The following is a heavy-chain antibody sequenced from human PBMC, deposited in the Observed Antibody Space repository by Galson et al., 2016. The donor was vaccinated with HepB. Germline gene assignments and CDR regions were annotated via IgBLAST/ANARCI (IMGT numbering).Heavy chain of an antibody. CDR2: ISGSGDLK. V-gene: IGHV3-23*01. D-gene: IGHD6-19*01. CDR3: AKIWGKSSGWYGSSYFQYGMDV. CDR1: GFTFSSYA. J-gene: IGHJ6*02. Sequence: SLRLSCAASGFTFSSYAMSWVRQAPGKGLEWVSGISGSGDLKYYADSVKGRFTIPRDNPKNTLHLQMKSLRVDDTAVYYCAKIWGKSSGWYGSSYFQYGMDVWGQGTTVSVSS.